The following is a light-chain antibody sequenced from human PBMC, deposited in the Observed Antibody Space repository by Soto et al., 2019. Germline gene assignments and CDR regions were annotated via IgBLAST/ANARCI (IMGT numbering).Light chain of an antibody. V-gene: IGKV3-15*01. CDR3: QQYSHWPPLT. CDR1: QSVSSS. Sequence: EIVMTQSPATLSVSPGERATLSCRASQSVSSSLAWYQQKPGQAPRLLIYGASTRATGIPARFSGSGSGTEFTLTISSLQSEDFAVYYCQQYSHWPPLTFSGGTKVEIK. CDR2: GAS. J-gene: IGKJ4*01.